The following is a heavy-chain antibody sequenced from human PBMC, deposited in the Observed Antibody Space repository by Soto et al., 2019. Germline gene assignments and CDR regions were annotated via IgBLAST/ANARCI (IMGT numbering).Heavy chain of an antibody. CDR1: GYTFTSYA. J-gene: IGHJ3*02. CDR3: ARDPDIAAAGTGAFDI. Sequence: ASVKVSCKASGYTFTSYAMHWVRQAPGQRLEWMGWINAGNGNTKYSQKFQGRVTITRDTSASTAYMELSSLRSDDTAVYYCARDPDIAAAGTGAFDIWGQGTMVTVSS. D-gene: IGHD6-13*01. CDR2: INAGNGNT. V-gene: IGHV1-3*01.